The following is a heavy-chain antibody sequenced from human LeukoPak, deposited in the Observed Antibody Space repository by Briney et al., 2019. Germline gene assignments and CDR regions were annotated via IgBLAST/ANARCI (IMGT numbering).Heavy chain of an antibody. Sequence: APGRVSCTPARYTVTPSVVSWGRRAPRHELGGRGGMSAYNGNADYAQKLQGRVTMRTDTSTSTAYMELRSLRSADKALYYRARCDYCSGGSCYSPYYCYGMDVWGRGTTVTVSS. V-gene: IGHV1-18*01. CDR1: RYTVTPSV. J-gene: IGHJ6*02. CDR3: ARCDYCSGGSCYSPYYCYGMDV. CDR2: MSAYNGNA. D-gene: IGHD2-15*01.